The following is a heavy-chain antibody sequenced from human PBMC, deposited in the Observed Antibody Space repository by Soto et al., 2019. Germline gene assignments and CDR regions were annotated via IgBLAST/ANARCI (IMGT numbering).Heavy chain of an antibody. D-gene: IGHD2-21*02. CDR1: GFTFSSYG. CDR2: IWYDGSNK. V-gene: IGHV3-33*01. Sequence: SLRLSCAASGFTFSSYGMHWVRQAPGKGLEWVAVIWYDGSNKYYADSVKGRFTISRDNSKSTLYLQMNSLRAEDTAVYYCARDSGAAYCGGDCPPSWFDPWGQGTLVTVSS. CDR3: ARDSGAAYCGGDCPPSWFDP. J-gene: IGHJ5*02.